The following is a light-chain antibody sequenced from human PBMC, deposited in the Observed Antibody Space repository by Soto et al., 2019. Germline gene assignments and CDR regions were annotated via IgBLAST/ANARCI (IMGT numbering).Light chain of an antibody. CDR1: QSISSW. CDR2: DAS. J-gene: IGKJ3*01. V-gene: IGKV1-5*02. CDR3: QQYNSYST. Sequence: DIQMTQSPSTLSASVGDRVTIICRASQSISSWLAWYQQKPGKAPKLLIYDASSLESGVPSRFSGSGSGTEFTLTISSLQPDDFATYYCQQYNSYSTFGPGTKVDIK.